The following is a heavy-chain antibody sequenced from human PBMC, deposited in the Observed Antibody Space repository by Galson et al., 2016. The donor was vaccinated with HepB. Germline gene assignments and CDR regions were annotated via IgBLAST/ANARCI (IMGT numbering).Heavy chain of an antibody. CDR1: GGTFSSYG. D-gene: IGHD2-15*01. Sequence: SVKVSCKASGGTFSSYGLSWVRQAPGQGLEWMGGIIPIFRRPNYAQKFQGRLTITADESTGTAYMELSSLRSEDTAVYYCARDHYRYSSGTQYYFETWGPGTLVTVSS. CDR3: ARDHYRYSSGTQYYFET. V-gene: IGHV1-69*13. J-gene: IGHJ4*02. CDR2: IIPIFRRP.